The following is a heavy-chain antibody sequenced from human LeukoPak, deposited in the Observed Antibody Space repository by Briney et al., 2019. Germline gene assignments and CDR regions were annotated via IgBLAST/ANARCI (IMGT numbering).Heavy chain of an antibody. J-gene: IGHJ5*02. Sequence: PGGSLRLSCTASGFTFDDYAMHWVRQAPGKGLEWVSGISWNSGSIGYADSVKGRFTISRDNGKNSLYLQMNSLRVDDTALYYCARDPFFSVPWGQGTLVTVSS. D-gene: IGHD2/OR15-2a*01. CDR1: GFTFDDYA. CDR3: ARDPFFSVP. CDR2: ISWNSGSI. V-gene: IGHV3-9*01.